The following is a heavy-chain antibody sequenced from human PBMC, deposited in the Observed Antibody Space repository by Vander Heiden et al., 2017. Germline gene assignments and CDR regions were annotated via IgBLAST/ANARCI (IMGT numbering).Heavy chain of an antibody. J-gene: IGHJ4*01. CDR1: GFTFSSYA. V-gene: IGHV3-30-3*01. D-gene: IGHD5-12*01. CDR2: ISYDGSNK. Sequence: QVQLVESGGGVVQPGRSLRLSCAASGFTFSSYAMHWVRQAPGKGLEWVAVISYDGSNKDYADAVKGRFTISRDNSKKTLYLKMKSMRAEDTAVYYYAREEMAKLPSSYWGHGTMVTLSS. CDR3: AREEMAKLPSSY.